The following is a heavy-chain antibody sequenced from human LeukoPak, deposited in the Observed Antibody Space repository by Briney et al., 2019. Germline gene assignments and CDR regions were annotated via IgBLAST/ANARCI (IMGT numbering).Heavy chain of an antibody. CDR1: GFTVSSKY. CDR3: ARSGGVITVAPFDC. CDR2: IYNDGST. Sequence: PGGSLRLSCAISGFTVSSKYMSWVRQAPGKGLEWVSVIYNDGSTYYADSVKGRFTISRDNSKNTLFLQMNSLRADDTAVYYCARSGGVITVAPFDCWGQGSLVTVSS. J-gene: IGHJ4*02. D-gene: IGHD4-23*01. V-gene: IGHV3-53*01.